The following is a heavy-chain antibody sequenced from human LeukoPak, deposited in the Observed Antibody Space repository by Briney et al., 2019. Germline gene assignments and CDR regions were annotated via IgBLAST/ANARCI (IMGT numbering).Heavy chain of an antibody. CDR3: ARDNPAKKAHVDTAMVTYYYYYMDV. CDR1: GYTFTSYY. V-gene: IGHV1-46*01. Sequence: GASVKVSCKASGYTFTSYYMHWVRQAPGQGLEWMGIINPSGGSTSYAQKFQGRVTMTRDMSTSTVYMELSSLRSEDTAVYYCARDNPAKKAHVDTAMVTYYYYYMDVWGKGTTVTISS. D-gene: IGHD5-18*01. CDR2: INPSGGST. J-gene: IGHJ6*03.